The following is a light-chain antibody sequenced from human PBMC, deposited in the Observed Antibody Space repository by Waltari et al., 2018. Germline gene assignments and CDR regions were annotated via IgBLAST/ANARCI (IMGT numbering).Light chain of an antibody. CDR3: SSYAGSNNVV. V-gene: IGLV2-8*01. J-gene: IGLJ2*01. Sequence: QSALTQPPSASGSPGQSATISCTGTSSDVGAYNYVSWYQQHPGKAPTLRIYEVSKRPSGVPDRFSGSKSGNTASLTVSGLQAEDEADYYCSSYAGSNNVVFGGGTKLTVL. CDR2: EVS. CDR1: SSDVGAYNY.